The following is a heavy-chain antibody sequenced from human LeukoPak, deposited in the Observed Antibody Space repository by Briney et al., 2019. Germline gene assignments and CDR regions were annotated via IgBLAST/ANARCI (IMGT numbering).Heavy chain of an antibody. J-gene: IGHJ4*02. Sequence: GGSLRLSCAASGFTFSSYGMHWVRQASGKGLEWVAFIRYDGSNKYYADSVKGRFTISRDNSKNTLYLQMNSLRAEDTAVYYCAKLKGSSTSCFDYWGQGTLVTVSS. CDR3: AKLKGSSTSCFDY. V-gene: IGHV3-30*02. CDR2: IRYDGSNK. CDR1: GFTFSSYG. D-gene: IGHD2-2*01.